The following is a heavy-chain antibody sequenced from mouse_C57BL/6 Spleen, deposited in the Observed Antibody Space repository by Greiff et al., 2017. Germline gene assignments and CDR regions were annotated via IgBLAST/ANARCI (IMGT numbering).Heavy chain of an antibody. CDR1: GYAFSSYW. V-gene: IGHV1-80*01. J-gene: IGHJ2*01. Sequence: QVQLKESGAELVKPGASVKISCKASGYAFSSYWMNWVKQRPGKGLEGIGQIYPGDGDTNYNGKFKGKATLTADKSSSTAYMQLSSLTSEDSAVYFCARDYDGYYDYWGQGTTLTVSS. CDR2: IYPGDGDT. D-gene: IGHD2-3*01. CDR3: ARDYDGYYDY.